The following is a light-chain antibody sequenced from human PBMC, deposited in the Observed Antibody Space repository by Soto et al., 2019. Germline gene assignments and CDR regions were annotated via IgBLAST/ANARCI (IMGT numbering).Light chain of an antibody. CDR1: SSDVGNYNY. V-gene: IGLV2-14*01. J-gene: IGLJ1*01. CDR3: TSYTSSSTYV. Sequence: QSVLTQPASVSGSPGQSIAISCTGTSSDVGNYNYVSWYQQHPDKAPKLMIFDVSNRPSGVSDRFSGSKSGNTASLTISGLQADDEAEYYCTSYTSSSTYVFGTGTKVTVL. CDR2: DVS.